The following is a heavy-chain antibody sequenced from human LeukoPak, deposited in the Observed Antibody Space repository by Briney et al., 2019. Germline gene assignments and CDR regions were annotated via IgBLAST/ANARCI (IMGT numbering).Heavy chain of an antibody. J-gene: IGHJ4*02. Sequence: GGSLRLSCAASGFTFSNYGMSWVRQAPGKGLEWVSAVSGNGGSSFYADSVKGRFTISRDNSKNTLFLQVDSLRAEDSAIYYCARRKVGGTGDYWGQGTQVTVSS. D-gene: IGHD1-26*01. CDR3: ARRKVGGTGDY. CDR2: VSGNGGSS. CDR1: GFTFSNYG. V-gene: IGHV3-23*01.